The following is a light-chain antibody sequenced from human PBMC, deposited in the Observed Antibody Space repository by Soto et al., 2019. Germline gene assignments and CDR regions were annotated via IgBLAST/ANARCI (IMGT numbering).Light chain of an antibody. CDR3: QQYDNLLRT. CDR2: DAS. J-gene: IGKJ1*01. CDR1: QDISNY. V-gene: IGKV1-33*01. Sequence: DIQMTQSPSSLSASVGDRVTITCQASQDISNYLNWYQQKPGKAPKLLIYDASNLETGVPSRFSGSGSGTGFTFTISSLQPEDIATYYCQQYDNLLRTFGQGTKVEIK.